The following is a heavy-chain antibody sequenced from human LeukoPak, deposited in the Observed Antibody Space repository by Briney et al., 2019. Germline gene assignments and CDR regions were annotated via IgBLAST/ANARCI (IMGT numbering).Heavy chain of an antibody. CDR1: GFTFSDYW. CDR2: INSDGSST. Sequence: GGSLRLSCAASGFTFSDYWMHWVRQAPGKGLVWVSRINSDGSSTTYADSVKGRFTISRDNSKNTLYLQMNSLRAEDTAVYYCAKKSRIAAADLDWFDPWGQGTLVTVSS. D-gene: IGHD6-13*01. V-gene: IGHV3-74*01. CDR3: AKKSRIAAADLDWFDP. J-gene: IGHJ5*02.